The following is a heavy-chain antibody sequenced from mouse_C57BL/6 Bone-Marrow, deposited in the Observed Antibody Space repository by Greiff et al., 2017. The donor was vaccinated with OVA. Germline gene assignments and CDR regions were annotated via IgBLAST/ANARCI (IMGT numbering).Heavy chain of an antibody. CDR1: GYTFTDYE. V-gene: IGHV1-15*01. J-gene: IGHJ3*01. CDR2: IDPETGGT. CDR3: TRALFYYGSSSWFAY. Sequence: QVQLKESGAELVRPGASVTLSCKASGYTFTDYEMHWVKQTPVHGLEWIGAIDPETGGTAYNQKFKGKAILTADKSSSTAYMELRSLTSEDSAVYYCTRALFYYGSSSWFAYWGQGTLVTVSA. D-gene: IGHD1-1*01.